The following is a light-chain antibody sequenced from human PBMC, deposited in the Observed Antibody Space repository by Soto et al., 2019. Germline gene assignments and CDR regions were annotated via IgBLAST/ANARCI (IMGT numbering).Light chain of an antibody. V-gene: IGLV1-40*01. CDR3: QSYDSSLSGDV. CDR2: GNS. Sequence: QAVVTQPPSVSGAPGQRVTISCTGSSSNIGAGYDVHWYQQLPGTAPKLLIYGNSNRPSGVPDRFSGSKSGTSASLAITGLQAEDVADYYCQSYDSSLSGDVFGTGTKVTVL. J-gene: IGLJ1*01. CDR1: SSNIGAGYD.